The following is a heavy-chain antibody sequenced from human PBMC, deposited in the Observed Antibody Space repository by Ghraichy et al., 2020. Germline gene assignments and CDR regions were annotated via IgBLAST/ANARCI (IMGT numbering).Heavy chain of an antibody. CDR1: GGSISSGDYY. CDR3: ARGVKTYYSDNSDYKETRYFDY. J-gene: IGHJ4*02. D-gene: IGHD3-22*01. V-gene: IGHV4-30-4*01. Sequence: SETLSLTCTVSGGSISSGDYYWSWIRQPPGKGLEWIGYIYYNGRTYYNPSLKSRVSISVGTSKNQFSLKLSSLTAADTAVYYCARGVKTYYSDNSDYKETRYFDYWGQGTLVTVSS. CDR2: IYYNGRT.